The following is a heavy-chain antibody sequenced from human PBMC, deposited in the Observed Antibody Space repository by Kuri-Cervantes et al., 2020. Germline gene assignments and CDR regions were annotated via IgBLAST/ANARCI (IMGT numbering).Heavy chain of an antibody. Sequence: ETLSLTCVASGFTFSNAWMSWVRQAPGKGLEWVGRIKSKTDGGTTDYAAPVKGRFTISRDDSKNTLYLQMSSLKTEDTAVYYCAREQDGHFDYWGQGTLVTVSS. CDR2: IKSKTDGGTT. CDR1: GFTFSNAW. V-gene: IGHV3-15*01. CDR3: AREQDGHFDY. J-gene: IGHJ4*02.